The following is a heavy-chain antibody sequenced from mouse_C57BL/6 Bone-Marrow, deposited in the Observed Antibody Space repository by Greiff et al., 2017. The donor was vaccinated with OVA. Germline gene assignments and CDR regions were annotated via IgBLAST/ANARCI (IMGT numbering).Heavy chain of an antibody. V-gene: IGHV1-55*01. J-gene: IGHJ1*03. CDR3: ARLGRSYWYFDV. Sequence: QVQLQQPGAELVKPGASVKMSCKASGYTFTSYWITWVKQRPGQGLEWIGDIYPGSGSTNYNEKFKSKATLTVDTSSSTAHMQLSSLTSEDSAVYYCARLGRSYWYFDVWGTGTTVTVSS. CDR1: GYTFTSYW. D-gene: IGHD3-3*01. CDR2: IYPGSGST.